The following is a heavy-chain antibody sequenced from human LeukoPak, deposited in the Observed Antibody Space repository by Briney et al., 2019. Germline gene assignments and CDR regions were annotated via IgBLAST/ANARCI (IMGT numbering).Heavy chain of an antibody. D-gene: IGHD6-6*01. Sequence: ASVKVSCKASGYTFTSYYMHWVRQAPGQGLEWMGIINPSGGSTSYAQKFQGRVTMTRDTSTSTVYMELSSLRSEDTAVYYCARDVKYSSSPAHAFDIWGQGTMVTVSS. CDR3: ARDVKYSSSPAHAFDI. V-gene: IGHV1-46*01. J-gene: IGHJ3*02. CDR2: INPSGGST. CDR1: GYTFTSYY.